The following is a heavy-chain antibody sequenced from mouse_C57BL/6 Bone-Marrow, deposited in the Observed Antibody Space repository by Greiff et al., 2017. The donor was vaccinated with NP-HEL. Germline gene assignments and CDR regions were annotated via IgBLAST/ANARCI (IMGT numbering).Heavy chain of an antibody. Sequence: EVKVVESGGDLVKPGGSLKLSCAASGFTFSSYGMSWVRQTPDKRLEWVATISSGGSYTYYLDSVKGRFTISRDNAKNTLYLQMSSLKSEDTAMYYCARRRAMDYWGQGTSVTVSS. CDR2: ISSGGSYT. J-gene: IGHJ4*01. CDR1: GFTFSSYG. CDR3: ARRRAMDY. V-gene: IGHV5-6*02.